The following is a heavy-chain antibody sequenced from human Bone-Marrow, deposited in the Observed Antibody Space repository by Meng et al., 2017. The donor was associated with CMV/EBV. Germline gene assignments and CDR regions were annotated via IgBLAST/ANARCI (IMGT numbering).Heavy chain of an antibody. D-gene: IGHD3-3*01. J-gene: IGHJ4*02. V-gene: IGHV3-7*01. CDR3: ANFWSGY. Sequence: GESLKISCAASGFTFSSYWMSWVRQAPGKGLEWVANIKQDGSEKYYVDSVKGRFTISRDNAKNSLYLQMNSPRAEDTAVYYCANFWSGYWGQGTLVTVSS. CDR2: IKQDGSEK. CDR1: GFTFSSYW.